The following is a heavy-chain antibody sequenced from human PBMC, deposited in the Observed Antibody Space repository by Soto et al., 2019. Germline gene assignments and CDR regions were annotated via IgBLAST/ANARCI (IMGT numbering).Heavy chain of an antibody. Sequence: VQLVESGGGVVQPGRSLRLSCAASGFTFSSYGMHWVRQAPGKGLEWVAVISYDGSNKYYADSVKGRFTISRDNSKNSLYLQLNSLRAEDTAVYFCATDLAALLFDAFDIWGQGTMVTVSS. CDR3: ATDLAALLFDAFDI. CDR2: ISYDGSNK. V-gene: IGHV3-30*03. J-gene: IGHJ3*02. CDR1: GFTFSSYG.